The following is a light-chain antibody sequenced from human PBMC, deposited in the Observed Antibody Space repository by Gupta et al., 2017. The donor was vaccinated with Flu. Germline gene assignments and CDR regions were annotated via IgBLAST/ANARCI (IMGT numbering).Light chain of an antibody. CDR2: DVT. CDR1: NSDVGGYNY. J-gene: IGLJ1*01. V-gene: IGLV2-14*03. Sequence: ITISCTGTNSDVGGYNYVSWYQQHPGKAPKLMIYDVTNRPSGVSIRFSGSKSGNTASLTISGLQAEDEADYYCSSYTSSSTPYVFGTGTKVTVL. CDR3: SSYTSSSTPYV.